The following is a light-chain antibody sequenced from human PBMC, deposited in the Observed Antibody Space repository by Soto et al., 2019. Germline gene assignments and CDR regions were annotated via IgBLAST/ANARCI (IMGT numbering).Light chain of an antibody. CDR2: LNSDGSH. V-gene: IGLV4-69*01. CDR3: QTWGTGIQV. CDR1: SGHSSYA. J-gene: IGLJ1*01. Sequence: QLVLTQSPSASASLGASVTLTCTLSSGHSSYAIAWHQQQPEKGPRYLMKLNSDGSHSKGDGIPDRFSGSSSGAERYLTSSSLQSEDEADYYCQTWGTGIQVFGTGTKLTVL.